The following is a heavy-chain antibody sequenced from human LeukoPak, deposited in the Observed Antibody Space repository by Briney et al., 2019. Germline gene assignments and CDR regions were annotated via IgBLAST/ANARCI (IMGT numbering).Heavy chain of an antibody. CDR3: AKDTLTMIVVVMSGGFDY. CDR1: GFTFSSYA. CDR2: ISGSGGST. J-gene: IGHJ4*02. D-gene: IGHD3-22*01. V-gene: IGHV3-23*01. Sequence: PGESLRLSCAASGFTFSSYAMSWVRQAPGKGLEWVSAISGSGGSTYYADSVKGRFTISRDNSKNTLYLQMNSLRAEDTAVYYCAKDTLTMIVVVMSGGFDYWGQGTLVTVSS.